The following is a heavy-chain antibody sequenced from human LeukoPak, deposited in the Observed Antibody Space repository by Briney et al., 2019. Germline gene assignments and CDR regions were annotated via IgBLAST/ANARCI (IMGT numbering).Heavy chain of an antibody. CDR3: ARDRGGPRPFDY. CDR2: ISSSSSYM. V-gene: IGHV3-21*01. D-gene: IGHD6-6*01. J-gene: IGHJ4*02. CDR1: GFTFSSYS. Sequence: GGSLRLSCAASGFTFSSYSMNWVRQAPGKGLEWVSSISSSSSYMYYADSVKGRFTISRDNAKNSLYLQMNSLRAEDTAVYYCARDRGGPRPFDYWGQGTLVTVSS.